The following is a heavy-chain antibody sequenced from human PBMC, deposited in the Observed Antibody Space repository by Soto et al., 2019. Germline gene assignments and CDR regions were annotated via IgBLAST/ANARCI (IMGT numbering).Heavy chain of an antibody. V-gene: IGHV3-74*01. CDR1: AFTFSASW. Sequence: SLPCEVTAFTFSASWMQWVRQVPGKGLIWVSRISDDGSTTTYADSVKGRFTISRDNAKNTLYLQINSLSADDTGLYYCTRGPRVSSTGTGAHWGQGTLVTVSS. CDR3: TRGPRVSSTGTGAH. CDR2: ISDDGSTT. J-gene: IGHJ4*02. D-gene: IGHD1-1*01.